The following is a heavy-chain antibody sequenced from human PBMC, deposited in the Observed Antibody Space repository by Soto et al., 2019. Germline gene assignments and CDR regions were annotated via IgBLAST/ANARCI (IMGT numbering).Heavy chain of an antibody. CDR3: AEEAADAFDI. Sequence: VGSLRLSGAASGFTFSSYWMSWVRQAPGKGLEWVANIKQDGSEKYYVDSVKGRFTISRDNAKNSLYLQMNSLRAEDTAVYYCAEEAADAFDIWGQGTMVTVSS. V-gene: IGHV3-7*03. J-gene: IGHJ3*02. CDR2: IKQDGSEK. D-gene: IGHD6-13*01. CDR1: GFTFSSYW.